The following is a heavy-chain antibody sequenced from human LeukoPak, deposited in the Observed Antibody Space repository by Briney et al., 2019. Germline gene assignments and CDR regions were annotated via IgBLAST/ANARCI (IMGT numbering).Heavy chain of an antibody. D-gene: IGHD1-26*01. V-gene: IGHV3-48*01. CDR3: ARLASGSYPNYFDY. CDR1: GFTFSSYS. CDR2: ISSSSSTI. Sequence: GGSLRLSCAASGFTFSSYSMNWVRQAPGKGLEWVSYISSSSSTIYYADSVKGRFTISRDNAKNSLYLQMSSLRAEDTAVYYCARLASGSYPNYFDYWGQGLLVTVSS. J-gene: IGHJ4*02.